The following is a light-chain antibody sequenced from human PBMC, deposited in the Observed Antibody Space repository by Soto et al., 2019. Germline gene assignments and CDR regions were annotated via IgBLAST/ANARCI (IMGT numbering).Light chain of an antibody. CDR1: QSTSSW. V-gene: IGKV1-5*03. CDR2: KTS. Sequence: DIQMTQSPSTLSASVGDRVTITCRASQSTSSWLAWYQQKPGKAPKLLIYKTSTLESGVPSRFSGSGGGTEFTLTIGCLQPDDFATYYCQQYSTYTFGQGTKLEIK. J-gene: IGKJ2*01. CDR3: QQYSTYT.